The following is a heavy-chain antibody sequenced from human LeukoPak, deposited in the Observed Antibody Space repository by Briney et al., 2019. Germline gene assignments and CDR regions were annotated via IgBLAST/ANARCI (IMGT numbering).Heavy chain of an antibody. D-gene: IGHD7-27*01. V-gene: IGHV4-39*01. CDR1: GASISSSSYS. CDR3: ASNWGGDEYYFDY. J-gene: IGHJ4*02. Sequence: SETLSLTCTVSGASISSSSYSWGWIRQPPGKGLEWIASIYYSGSTYYNPSLKSRVTISVDTSKNQFSLRLSSVTAADTAVYYCASNWGGDEYYFDYWGQGSLVTVSS. CDR2: IYYSGST.